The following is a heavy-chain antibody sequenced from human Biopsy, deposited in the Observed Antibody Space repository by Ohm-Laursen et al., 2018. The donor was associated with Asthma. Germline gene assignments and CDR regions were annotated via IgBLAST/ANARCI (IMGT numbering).Heavy chain of an antibody. CDR1: GYTFTSYA. CDR3: VRDLAHRDNWFDP. D-gene: IGHD1-14*01. V-gene: IGHV7-4-1*02. J-gene: IGHJ5*02. CDR2: IATSSGNP. Sequence: ASVKVSCKASGYTFTSYAINWLRQAPGQGLEWMGWIATSSGNPTYAQGFTPGRFVFSLDTSVTTAYLQITNLEPEDTAVYYCVRDLAHRDNWFDPWGQGTPVTVSS.